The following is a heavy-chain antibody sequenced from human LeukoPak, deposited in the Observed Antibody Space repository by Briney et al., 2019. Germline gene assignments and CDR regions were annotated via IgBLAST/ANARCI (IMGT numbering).Heavy chain of an antibody. Sequence: GGSLRLSCAASGFTFSDYSMNWVRQAPGKGLEWVSSISTTSSYIYYTDSVKGRFTISRDNAKNSLYLQMNSLRADGTAVYFCARDIYDDSGYFRRGLDYWGQGILVTVSS. D-gene: IGHD3-22*01. V-gene: IGHV3-21*01. J-gene: IGHJ4*02. CDR1: GFTFSDYS. CDR3: ARDIYDDSGYFRRGLDY. CDR2: ISTTSSYI.